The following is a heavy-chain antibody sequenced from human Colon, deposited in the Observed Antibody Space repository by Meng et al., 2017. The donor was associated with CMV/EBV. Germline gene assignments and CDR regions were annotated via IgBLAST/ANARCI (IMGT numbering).Heavy chain of an antibody. Sequence: GESLKISCAASGFNFRNYEMNWVRQAPGKGLEWVAYISSSGNVMHYADSVKGRFTISRDNAKNSLSLQMNSLRAEDTAIYFCAREGDFYDSDGYSYYFDYWGPGTLVTVSS. CDR1: GFNFRNYE. J-gene: IGHJ4*02. V-gene: IGHV3-48*03. CDR3: AREGDFYDSDGYSYYFDY. D-gene: IGHD3-22*01. CDR2: ISSSGNVM.